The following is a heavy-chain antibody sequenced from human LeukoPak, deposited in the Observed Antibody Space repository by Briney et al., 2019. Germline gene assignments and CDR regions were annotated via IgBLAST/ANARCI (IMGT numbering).Heavy chain of an antibody. J-gene: IGHJ4*02. CDR3: AREFSSSGYAPAD. Sequence: GGSLRLSCAASGFTFSSYGMHWVRQAPGKGLEWVADIWYDGSNKYYADSVKGRFTISRDNSKNTLYLQMNSLRAEDTAVYYCAREFSSSGYAPADGGQGTLVT. CDR2: IWYDGSNK. D-gene: IGHD6-13*01. V-gene: IGHV3-33*01. CDR1: GFTFSSYG.